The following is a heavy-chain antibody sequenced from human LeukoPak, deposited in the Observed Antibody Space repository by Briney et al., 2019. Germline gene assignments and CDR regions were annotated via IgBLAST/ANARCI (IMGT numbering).Heavy chain of an antibody. V-gene: IGHV4-59*11. CDR1: GGFISSHY. Sequence: SETLSLTCTVPGGFISSHYWSWLRQPPGKGLQWIGYMYFSGYTKYNPSLKSRLTISRDTSRNRFSLSLISVTPADTAVYYYASVPMTTLFFDHWGKGSLVIVSS. CDR3: ASVPMTTLFFDH. CDR2: MYFSGYT. D-gene: IGHD1-1*01. J-gene: IGHJ4*02.